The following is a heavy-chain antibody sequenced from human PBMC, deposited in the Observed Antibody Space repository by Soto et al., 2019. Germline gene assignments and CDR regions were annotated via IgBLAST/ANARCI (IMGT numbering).Heavy chain of an antibody. J-gene: IGHJ6*02. CDR2: IYSGGST. D-gene: IGHD2-21*02. CDR3: ARDLIAYCGGDCHYYYYGMDV. V-gene: IGHV3-53*01. Sequence: GGSLRLSCAASGFSFSGNYMSWVRQAPGKGLEWVSVIYSGGSTYYADSVKGRFTISRDNSKNTLYLQMNSLRAEDTAVYYCARDLIAYCGGDCHYYYYGMDVWGQGTTVTVSS. CDR1: GFSFSGNY.